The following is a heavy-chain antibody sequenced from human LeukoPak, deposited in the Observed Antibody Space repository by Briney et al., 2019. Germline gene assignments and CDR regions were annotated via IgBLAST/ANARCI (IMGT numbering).Heavy chain of an antibody. CDR1: GYTFTSYY. CDR3: AREYCSGGSCYPNWFDP. CDR2: INPSGGST. V-gene: IGHV1-46*01. D-gene: IGHD2-15*01. J-gene: IGHJ5*02. Sequence: ASVKVSCKASGYTFTSYYMHWVRQAPGQGLEWMGIINPSGGSTSYAQKFQGRVTMTRDTSTSTVYMELSSLRSEDTAVYYCAREYCSGGSCYPNWFDPWGQGTLVTVSS.